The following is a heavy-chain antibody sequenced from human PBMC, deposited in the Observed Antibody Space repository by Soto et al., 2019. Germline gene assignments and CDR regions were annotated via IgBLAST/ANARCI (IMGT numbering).Heavy chain of an antibody. Sequence: QVTLKESGPVLVNPTETLTLRCTVSGLSITDSEMGVSWIRQPPGQPLEWLAHIDSSGEKSYRTFLKSRLAISKDTSKSQIVLTMTNMDPADTATYYCARRHLAVAVIPWFDPWGQVIPVTVSS. V-gene: IGHV2-26*01. J-gene: IGHJ5*02. CDR2: IDSSGEK. CDR1: GLSITDSEMG. D-gene: IGHD2-21*01. CDR3: ARRHLAVAVIPWFDP.